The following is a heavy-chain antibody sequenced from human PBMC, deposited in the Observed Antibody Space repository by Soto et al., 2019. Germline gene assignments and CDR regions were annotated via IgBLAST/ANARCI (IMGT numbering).Heavy chain of an antibody. CDR1: GRTFTIQF. D-gene: IGHD2-15*01. CDR3: DTSVMVPRRWFDP. V-gene: IGHV1-46*03. Sequence: QVQGVQSGAQMKKPGASVTVSCMASGRTFTIQFIHWVRQAPGQGLEWMGAINPDSGAASHAPKFQGSVTLTKDTSTNTVNREVKSLRSEDTAVYYCDTSVMVPRRWFDPWGQGTLVTVSS. CDR2: INPDSGAA. J-gene: IGHJ5*02.